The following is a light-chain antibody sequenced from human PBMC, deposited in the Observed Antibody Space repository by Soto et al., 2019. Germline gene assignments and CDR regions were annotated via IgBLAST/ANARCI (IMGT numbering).Light chain of an antibody. CDR2: AAS. J-gene: IGKJ4*01. V-gene: IGKV1-9*01. CDR3: QQLNGYQLS. CDR1: QGVSTN. Sequence: DIQLTQSPSFLSASVGDTVTISCRASQGVSTNLAWYQQKPGKAPRLLIRAASTVQSGVPPRFSGGGSGTEFTLTISLHQPDVSGIYYCQQLNGYQLSFGGGTNVEIK.